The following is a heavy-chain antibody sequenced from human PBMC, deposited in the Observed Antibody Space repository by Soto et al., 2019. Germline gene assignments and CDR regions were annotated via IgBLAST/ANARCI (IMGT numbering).Heavy chain of an antibody. D-gene: IGHD1-1*01. J-gene: IGHJ6*02. V-gene: IGHV4-39*07. CDR1: GGSISSSNYY. Sequence: SETLSLTCTVSGGSISSSNYYWGWIRQPPGKGLEWIGSIYYSGSTYYNPSLKSRVTISVDTSKNQFSLNLSSVTAADTAVYYCARELPQRQGRNMDVWGQGTTVTVSS. CDR3: ARELPQRQGRNMDV. CDR2: IYYSGST.